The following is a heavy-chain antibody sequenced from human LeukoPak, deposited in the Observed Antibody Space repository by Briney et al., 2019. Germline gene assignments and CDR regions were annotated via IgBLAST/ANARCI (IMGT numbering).Heavy chain of an antibody. Sequence: WVRQPPGKGLEWIGSIYYSGSTYYNPSLKSRVTISVDTSKNQFSLKLSSVTAADTAVYYCARQSGLRYFDWTYWGQGTLVTVSS. CDR3: ARQSGLRYFDWTY. D-gene: IGHD3-9*01. J-gene: IGHJ1*01. V-gene: IGHV4-39*01. CDR2: IYYSGST.